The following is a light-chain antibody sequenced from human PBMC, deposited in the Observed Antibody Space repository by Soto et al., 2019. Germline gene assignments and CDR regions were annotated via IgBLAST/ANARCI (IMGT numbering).Light chain of an antibody. CDR2: AAS. J-gene: IGKJ3*01. V-gene: IGKV1-39*01. Sequence: DIQMTQSPSSLSASVGDRVTITCRASQSISSYLNWYQQKPGKARKLLIYAASSLKSGVPSRFSGSGSGTDFTLTISSLQPEDFATYYCQHSYSTPFTFGPGTKVDIK. CDR3: QHSYSTPFT. CDR1: QSISSY.